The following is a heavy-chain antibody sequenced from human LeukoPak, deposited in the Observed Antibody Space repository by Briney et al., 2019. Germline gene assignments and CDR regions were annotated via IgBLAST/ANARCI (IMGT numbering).Heavy chain of an antibody. CDR2: IHYSGKT. J-gene: IGHJ4*02. V-gene: IGHV4-39*01. CDR3: ARLGHCSGGGSCHHGY. CDR1: GGSISSSSFF. D-gene: IGHD2-15*01. Sequence: SETLSLTCTVSGGSISSSSFFWGWIRQPPGQGLEWIAAIHYSGKTHYNPSLNSRVTISADTSRNQFSLKLNSVTAADTAVYYCARLGHCSGGGSCHHGYWGQGTLVTVSS.